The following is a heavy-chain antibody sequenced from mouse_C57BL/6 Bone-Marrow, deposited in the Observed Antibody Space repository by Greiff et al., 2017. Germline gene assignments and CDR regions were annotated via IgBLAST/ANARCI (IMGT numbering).Heavy chain of an antibody. CDR2: INPYNGGT. CDR1: GYTFTDYY. V-gene: IGHV1-19*01. D-gene: IGHD2-4*01. J-gene: IGHJ1*03. CDR3: ARRAYCDIWYFEV. Sequence: EVQLQQSGPVLVKPGASVKMSCKASGYTFTDYYMNWVKQSHGKSLEWIGVINPYNGGTSYNQKFKGKATLTVDKSSSTAYMELNSLKSEDSAVXYCARRAYCDIWYFEVWGTGTTVTVSS.